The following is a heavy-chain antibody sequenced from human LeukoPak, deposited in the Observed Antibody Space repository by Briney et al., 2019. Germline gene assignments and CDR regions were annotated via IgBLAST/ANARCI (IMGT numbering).Heavy chain of an antibody. D-gene: IGHD3-16*01. V-gene: IGHV3-7*05. J-gene: IGHJ4*02. CDR2: IKEDGSEK. Sequence: GGSLRLSCAASGFTFSSSWMKWVRQAPGKGLESVAVIKEDGSEKYYVDSVKGRFAISRDNAKNSLYLQMNNVRAEDAAVYFCAANTQSGYWGQGALVTVSS. CDR1: GFTFSSSW. CDR3: AANTQSGY.